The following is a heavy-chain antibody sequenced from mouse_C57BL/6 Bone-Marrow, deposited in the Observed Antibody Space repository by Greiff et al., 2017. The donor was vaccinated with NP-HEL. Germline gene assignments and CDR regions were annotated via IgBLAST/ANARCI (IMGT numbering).Heavy chain of an antibody. CDR2: IYPGDGDT. J-gene: IGHJ1*03. CDR1: GYAFSSSW. V-gene: IGHV1-82*01. D-gene: IGHD1-1*01. CDR3: ARRGDYGSSYVDWYFDV. Sequence: VQLQQSGPELVKPGASVKISCKASGYAFSSSWMNWVKQRPGKGLEWIGRIYPGDGDTNYNGKFKGKVTLTADKSSSTAYMQLSSLTSEDSAVYFCARRGDYGSSYVDWYFDVWGTGTTVTVSS.